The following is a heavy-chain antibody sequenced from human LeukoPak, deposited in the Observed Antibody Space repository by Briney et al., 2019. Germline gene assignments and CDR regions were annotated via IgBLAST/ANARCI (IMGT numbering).Heavy chain of an antibody. J-gene: IGHJ4*02. CDR3: AQVSSPYHYDSGGRNYYFDY. CDR2: LTGSGASA. CDR1: GFTFSSYA. V-gene: IGHV3-23*01. D-gene: IGHD3-22*01. Sequence: PGGSLRLSCAASGFTFSSYAMSWVRQAPGKGLEWGSGLTGSGASAYYADSVKGRFTISRDNSKNTLYLQLNSLRAEDPAVYYCAQVSSPYHYDSGGRNYYFDYWGQGTLVTVSS.